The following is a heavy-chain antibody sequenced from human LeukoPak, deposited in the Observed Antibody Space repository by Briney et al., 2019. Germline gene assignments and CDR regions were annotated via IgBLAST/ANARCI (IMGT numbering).Heavy chain of an antibody. J-gene: IGHJ2*01. D-gene: IGHD1-1*01. CDR3: ARQTGTTYWYFDL. CDR1: GGSISSYY. CDR2: IYTSGST. Sequence: SGTLCLTCAVSGGSISSYYRSWVRQPPGKGLEWIWRIYTSGSTNYNPSRKSRVPMSVDTSKNQFSLKLSSVTAADTAVYYCARQTGTTYWYFDLWGRGTLVTVSS. V-gene: IGHV4-4*07.